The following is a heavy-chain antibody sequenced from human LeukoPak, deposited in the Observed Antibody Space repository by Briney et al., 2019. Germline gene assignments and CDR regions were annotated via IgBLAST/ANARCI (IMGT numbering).Heavy chain of an antibody. D-gene: IGHD3-10*01. Sequence: GGTLRLSCAASGFTFSSYGMSWVRQAPGKGLEWVSAISGSGGSTYYADSVKGRFTISRDNSKNTLYLQMNSLRAEDTAVYYCAKEGPLLWFGELSPAFDYWGQGTLVTVSS. J-gene: IGHJ4*02. CDR2: ISGSGGST. V-gene: IGHV3-23*01. CDR1: GFTFSSYG. CDR3: AKEGPLLWFGELSPAFDY.